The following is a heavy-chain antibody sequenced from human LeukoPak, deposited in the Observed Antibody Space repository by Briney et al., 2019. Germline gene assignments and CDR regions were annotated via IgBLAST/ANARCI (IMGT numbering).Heavy chain of an antibody. V-gene: IGHV3-11*05. CDR3: PRDSGYSGYSDY. CDR1: GFTFSDYY. D-gene: IGHD5-12*01. CDR2: ISSSSSYT. Sequence: AGGSLRLSCAASGFTFSDYYMSWIRQAPGKGLEWVSYISSSSSYTDYADSVKGRFTTSRDNAKNSLNLQMNSLRAEDTAVYYCPRDSGYSGYSDYWGQGTLVTVSS. J-gene: IGHJ4*02.